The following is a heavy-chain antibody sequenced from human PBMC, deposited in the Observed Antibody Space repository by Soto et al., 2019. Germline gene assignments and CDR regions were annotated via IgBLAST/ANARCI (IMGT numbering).Heavy chain of an antibody. J-gene: IGHJ4*02. Sequence: GGSLRLSCAASGFTFSSYAMHWVRQAPGKGLEWVAVISYDGSNKYYADSVKGRFTISRDNSKNTLYLQMNSLRAEDTAVYYCARDQPHVDTARERGLSDYWGQGTLVTVSS. CDR1: GFTFSSYA. CDR3: ARDQPHVDTARERGLSDY. D-gene: IGHD5-18*01. V-gene: IGHV3-30-3*01. CDR2: ISYDGSNK.